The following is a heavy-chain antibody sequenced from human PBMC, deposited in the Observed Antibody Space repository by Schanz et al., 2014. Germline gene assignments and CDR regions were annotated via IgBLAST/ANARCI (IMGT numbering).Heavy chain of an antibody. CDR3: ARSAGRDFWSGYYTRFDY. D-gene: IGHD3-3*01. CDR1: GYTFTSYY. Sequence: QVQLVQSGAEVKKPGASVKVSCEASGYTFTSYYIHWFRQAPGQGLEWMGLINPSVGNTNYAQKFRGRVTMTRDTSTSTVYMELRSLRSDDTAVYYCARSAGRDFWSGYYTRFDYWGQGTLVTVSS. CDR2: INPSVGNT. V-gene: IGHV1-46*01. J-gene: IGHJ4*02.